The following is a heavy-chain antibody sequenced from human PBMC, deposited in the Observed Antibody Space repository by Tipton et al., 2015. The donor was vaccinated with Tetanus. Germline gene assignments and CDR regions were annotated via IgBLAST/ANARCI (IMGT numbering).Heavy chain of an antibody. V-gene: IGHV1-2*02. J-gene: IGHJ6*02. CDR1: GYTFTGYY. CDR2: IDPNSGGT. CDR3: ARDRGDYIYYGMDV. Sequence: QVQLVQSGAEMKKPGASVKVSCKASGYTFTGYYMYWVRQAPGQGLEWMGWIDPNSGGTVYAQKFQGRVTMTRDTSISTAYMERSSLRSDDPAVYYGARDRGDYIYYGMDVWGPGTTVTV. D-gene: IGHD3-22*01.